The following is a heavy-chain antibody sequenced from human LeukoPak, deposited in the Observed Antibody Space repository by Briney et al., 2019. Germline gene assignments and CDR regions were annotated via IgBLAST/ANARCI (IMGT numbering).Heavy chain of an antibody. D-gene: IGHD1-26*01. V-gene: IGHV3-7*01. J-gene: IGHJ4*02. Sequence: TGGSLRLSCAASGFTFNSYWMHWVRQAPGKGLEWVANIQQDGSERYYVDSVKGRFTISRDNAKNSLYLQMNSLRAEDTAVYYCARDKVVGATYFDYWGQGTLVTVSS. CDR1: GFTFNSYW. CDR2: IQQDGSER. CDR3: ARDKVVGATYFDY.